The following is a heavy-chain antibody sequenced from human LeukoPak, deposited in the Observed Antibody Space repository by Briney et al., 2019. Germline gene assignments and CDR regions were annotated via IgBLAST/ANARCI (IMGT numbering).Heavy chain of an antibody. J-gene: IGHJ4*02. Sequence: EASVTVSCKASGYTFTSYGISWVRQAPGQGLEWMGSISPYTGNTKYAERFQDRVIMTTDTSTRTAYMELRSLRSDDTAVFYCARDQYDSVWGSYRPYFDYWGQGTLVTVSS. CDR2: ISPYTGNT. CDR3: ARDQYDSVWGSYRPYFDY. V-gene: IGHV1-18*04. CDR1: GYTFTSYG. D-gene: IGHD3-16*02.